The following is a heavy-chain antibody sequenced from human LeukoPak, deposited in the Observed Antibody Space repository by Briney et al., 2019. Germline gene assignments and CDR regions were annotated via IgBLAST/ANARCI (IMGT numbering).Heavy chain of an antibody. CDR1: GYTFTSYD. D-gene: IGHD3-22*01. Sequence: ASVKVSCKASGYTFTSYDINWVRQATGQGLEWMGWISAYNGNTNYAQKLQGRVTMTTDTSTSTAYMELRSLRSDDTAVYYCARGYYDSSGYYFLAPYFDYWGQGTLVTVSS. J-gene: IGHJ4*02. V-gene: IGHV1-18*01. CDR3: ARGYYDSSGYYFLAPYFDY. CDR2: ISAYNGNT.